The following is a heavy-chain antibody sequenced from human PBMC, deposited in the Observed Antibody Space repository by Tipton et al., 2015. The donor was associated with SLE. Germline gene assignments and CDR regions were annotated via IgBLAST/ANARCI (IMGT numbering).Heavy chain of an antibody. CDR3: ARVSDSSSHFLDY. CDR2: IYYSGST. V-gene: IGHV4-59*11. Sequence: TLSLTCTVSGDSISSHYWSWIRQPPGKGLEWIGYIYYSGSTNYNPSLKSRVTISMDTSKNHFSLKLSSVTAADTAVYYCARVSDSSSHFLDYWGQGTLVTVSS. CDR1: GDSISSHY. D-gene: IGHD6-6*01. J-gene: IGHJ4*02.